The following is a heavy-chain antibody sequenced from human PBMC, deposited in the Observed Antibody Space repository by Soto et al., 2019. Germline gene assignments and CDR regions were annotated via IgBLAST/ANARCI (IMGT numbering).Heavy chain of an antibody. CDR2: IYYSGSX. CDR1: GGSVSSGSYY. CDR3: ARQLVLAYYGMDV. Sequence: SETLSLTCTVSGGSVSSGSYYWSWIRQPPGKGLEWIGYIYYSGSXXYNPSLKSRVTISVDTSKNQFSLKLSSVTAADTAVYYCARQLVLAYYGMDVWGQGTTVTVSS. V-gene: IGHV4-61*01. J-gene: IGHJ6*02. D-gene: IGHD6-6*01.